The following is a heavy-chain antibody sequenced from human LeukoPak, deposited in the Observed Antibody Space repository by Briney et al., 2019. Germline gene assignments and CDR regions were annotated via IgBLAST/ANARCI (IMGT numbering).Heavy chain of an antibody. J-gene: IGHJ4*02. Sequence: PSETLSLTYTVSGGSVSSGSYYWSWIRQPPGKGLEWIGYIYYSGSTNYNPSLKSRVTISVDTSKNQFSLKLSSVTAADTAVYYCARISFTRGELVPDYWGQGTLVTVSS. CDR2: IYYSGST. CDR3: ARISFTRGELVPDY. CDR1: GGSVSSGSYY. V-gene: IGHV4-61*01. D-gene: IGHD6-6*01.